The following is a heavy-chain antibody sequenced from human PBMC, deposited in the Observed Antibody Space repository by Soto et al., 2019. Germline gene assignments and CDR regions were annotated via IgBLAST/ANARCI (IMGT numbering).Heavy chain of an antibody. J-gene: IGHJ5*02. V-gene: IGHV3-30*13. D-gene: IGHD3-16*01. CDR2: ILRDGSNQ. Sequence: QVQLVESGGGVVQPGRSLRLSCAASGFSLSNYGMHWVRQAPGKGLEWVAVILRDGSNQFYADSVKGRFTISRDTSKNRLCLQMDFLRDEDTAVYDCAGGADLTVTWGKGTLFTVS. CDR3: AGGADLTVT. CDR1: GFSLSNYG.